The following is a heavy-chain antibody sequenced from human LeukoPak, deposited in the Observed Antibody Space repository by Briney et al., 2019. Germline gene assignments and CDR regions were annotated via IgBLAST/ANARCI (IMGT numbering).Heavy chain of an antibody. CDR1: GFDFSDFW. Sequence: GGSLILSCAASGFDFSDFWMSWVRQAPGKGLEWVANIKQDGSERYYLDSVKGRFTISRDNAKNSLYLQMNSLRAEDTAVYYCARGEYGSGSYHIDYWGQGTLVTVSS. J-gene: IGHJ4*02. D-gene: IGHD3-10*01. CDR2: IKQDGSER. CDR3: ARGEYGSGSYHIDY. V-gene: IGHV3-7*01.